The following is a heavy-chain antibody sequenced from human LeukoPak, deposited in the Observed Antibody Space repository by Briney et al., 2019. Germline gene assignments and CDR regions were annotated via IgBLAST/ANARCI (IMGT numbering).Heavy chain of an antibody. J-gene: IGHJ3*02. V-gene: IGHV1-69*13. CDR2: IIPIFGTA. Sequence: ASVKVSCKASGGTFSSYAISWVRQPPGQGLEWMGGIIPIFGTANYAQKFQGRVTITADESTSTAYMELSSLRPEDTAVYYCARDRYSSSPPDAFDIWGQGTMVTVSS. D-gene: IGHD6-6*01. CDR1: GGTFSSYA. CDR3: ARDRYSSSPPDAFDI.